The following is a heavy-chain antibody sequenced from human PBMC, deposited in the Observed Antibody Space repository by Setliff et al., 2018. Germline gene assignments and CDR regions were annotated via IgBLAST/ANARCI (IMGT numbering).Heavy chain of an antibody. D-gene: IGHD3-10*01. Sequence: SETLSLTCTVSGGSITNFYRNWIRQSPGKGLEWIGYIYSSGITNYNPSLKSRVTMSVDTSKNQFSLKLSAVTAADTAVYYCARDVGGEGYFDSWGQGTLVTVSS. V-gene: IGHV4-59*12. CDR2: IYSSGIT. CDR1: GGSITNFY. CDR3: ARDVGGEGYFDS. J-gene: IGHJ4*02.